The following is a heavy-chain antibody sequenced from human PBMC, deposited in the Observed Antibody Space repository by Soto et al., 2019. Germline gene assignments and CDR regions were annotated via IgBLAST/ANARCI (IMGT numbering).Heavy chain of an antibody. CDR2: INAGNGDT. CDR1: GYTFTSYA. Sequence: ASVKVSCKASGYTFTSYAMHWVRQAPGQRLECLVWINAGNGDTKYXXKFQGRVXXTGGRAASTGXVGLSXLRSEDTAVYYCARDILLDYWAQGTLVTVSS. J-gene: IGHJ4*02. V-gene: IGHV1-3*01. D-gene: IGHD3-10*01. CDR3: ARDILLDY.